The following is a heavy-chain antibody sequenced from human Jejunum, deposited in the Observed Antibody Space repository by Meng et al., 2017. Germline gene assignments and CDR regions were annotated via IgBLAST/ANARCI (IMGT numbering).Heavy chain of an antibody. CDR1: GLTFSDYY. CDR3: AIDAKMHNWFDP. J-gene: IGHJ5*02. Sequence: GESLKISCAASGLTFSDYYMSWFRQAPGKGLEWVSYISARSRTIYYADSVKGRFTISRDNAKNSLYLQMNSLRVDDTAVYYCAIDAKMHNWFDPWGQGTLVTVSS. D-gene: IGHD5-24*01. CDR2: ISARSRTI. V-gene: IGHV3-11*04.